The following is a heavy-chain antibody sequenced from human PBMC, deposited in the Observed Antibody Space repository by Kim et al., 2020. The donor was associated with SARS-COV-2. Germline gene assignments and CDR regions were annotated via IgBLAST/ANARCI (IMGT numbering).Heavy chain of an antibody. CDR3: IRKGDYVHNWKQVAF. Sequence: GGSLRLSCAASGFTFSYFFMDWVRQSPGKGLEWIGRSRNRANSYVTEYAASVEDRSRISRDDSQTAHYLQMNNLKTENKAGYYCIRKGDYVHNWKQVAF. D-gene: IGHD1-20*01. J-gene: IGHJ3*01. V-gene: IGHV3-72*01. CDR2: SRNRANSYVT. CDR1: GFTFSYFF.